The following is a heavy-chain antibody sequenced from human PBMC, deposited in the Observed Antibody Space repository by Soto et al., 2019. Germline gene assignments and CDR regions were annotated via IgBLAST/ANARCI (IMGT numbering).Heavy chain of an antibody. J-gene: IGHJ4*02. Sequence: TGGSLRLSCAASGFTFTNAWMSWVRQAPGKGREWVARIKSKTDGGTTDYAAPVKGRFTISRDDSKNTLYLQMNSLKTEDTAVYYCTTNADYYDSSGIRLDRVTDYWGQGTLVTVSS. CDR2: IKSKTDGGTT. D-gene: IGHD3-22*01. V-gene: IGHV3-15*01. CDR1: GFTFTNAW. CDR3: TTNADYYDSSGIRLDRVTDY.